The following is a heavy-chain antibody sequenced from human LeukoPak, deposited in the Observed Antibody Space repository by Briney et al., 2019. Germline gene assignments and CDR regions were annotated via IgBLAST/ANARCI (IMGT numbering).Heavy chain of an antibody. V-gene: IGHV3-48*03. CDR3: ARAAPYYYDSSGYSALDS. J-gene: IGHJ3*02. D-gene: IGHD3-22*01. CDR1: GFTFSSYE. CDR2: ISSNAGTI. Sequence: GVSLRLSCAASGFTFSSYEMNWVRQAPGKGLEWVSYISSNAGTIYYADSVKGRFTISRDNAKNSLYLQMNSLRDEDTAVYYCARAAPYYYDSSGYSALDSWGQGTMVTVSA.